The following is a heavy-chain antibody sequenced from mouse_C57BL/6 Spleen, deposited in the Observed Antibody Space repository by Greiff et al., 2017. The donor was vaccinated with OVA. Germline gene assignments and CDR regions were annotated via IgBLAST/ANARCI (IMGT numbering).Heavy chain of an antibody. J-gene: IGHJ4*01. D-gene: IGHD1-1*01. CDR3: ARNRDYGSSYAMDY. CDR2: IWSGGST. CDR1: GFSLTSYG. V-gene: IGHV2-2*01. Sequence: QVQLKQSGPGLVQPSQSLSITCTVSGFSLTSYGVHWVRQSPGKGLEWLGVIWSGGSTDYNAAFISRLSISKDNSKSQVFFKMNSLQADDTAIYYCARNRDYGSSYAMDYWGQGTSVTVSS.